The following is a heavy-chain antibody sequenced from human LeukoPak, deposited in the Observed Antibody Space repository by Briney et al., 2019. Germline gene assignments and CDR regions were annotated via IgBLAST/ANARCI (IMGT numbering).Heavy chain of an antibody. CDR1: GFTFDDYA. J-gene: IGHJ6*02. D-gene: IGHD3-10*01. CDR3: AKDGGSGSYFDYYYGMDV. Sequence: PGGSLRLSCAASGFTFDDYAMHWVRQAPGKGLEWVSGISWNSGSIGYADSVKGRFTISRDNAKNSLYLQMNGLRAEDTALYYCAKDGGSGSYFDYYYGMDVWGQGTTVTVSS. V-gene: IGHV3-9*01. CDR2: ISWNSGSI.